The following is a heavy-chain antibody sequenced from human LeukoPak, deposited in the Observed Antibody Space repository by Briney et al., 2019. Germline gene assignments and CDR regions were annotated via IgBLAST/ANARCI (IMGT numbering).Heavy chain of an antibody. Sequence: SETLSLTCTVSGGSISSYYWSWIRQPPGKGLEWIGYIYYSGSTNYNPSLKSRVTISVDTSKNQFSLKLSSVIAADTAVYYCARSNYDSSGYYPDYWGQGTLVTVSS. V-gene: IGHV4-59*01. J-gene: IGHJ4*02. CDR3: ARSNYDSSGYYPDY. D-gene: IGHD3-22*01. CDR2: IYYSGST. CDR1: GGSISSYY.